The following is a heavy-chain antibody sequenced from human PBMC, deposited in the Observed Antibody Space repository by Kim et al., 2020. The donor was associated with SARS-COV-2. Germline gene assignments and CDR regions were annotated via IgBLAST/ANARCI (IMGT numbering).Heavy chain of an antibody. J-gene: IGHJ4*02. CDR2: IYYSGST. V-gene: IGHV4-39*07. CDR1: GGSISSSSYY. D-gene: IGHD6-13*01. CDR3: ARDQEQQLVRPFDY. Sequence: SETLSLTCTVSGGSISSSSYYWGWIRQPPGKGLEWIGSIYYSGSTYYNPSRKSRATRTVNTSKNQFSLKLSSVTAADTAVYYCARDQEQQLVRPFDYWGQGTLITISS.